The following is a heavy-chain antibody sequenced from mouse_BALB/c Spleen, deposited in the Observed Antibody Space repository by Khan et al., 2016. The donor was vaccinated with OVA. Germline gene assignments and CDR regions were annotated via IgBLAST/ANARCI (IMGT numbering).Heavy chain of an antibody. CDR3: TNGNYGWFAY. Sequence: EVELVESGGGLVEPGGSLKLSCAASGFTFSSFVMSWVRQTPEKRLEWVATISSAATYTYYPDSIKGRFTISRDNAKNILYLHMNSLRSDDTAIYYCTNGNYGWFAYWGLGTLVTVST. CDR1: GFTFSSFV. D-gene: IGHD2-1*01. V-gene: IGHV5-9-1*01. J-gene: IGHJ3*01. CDR2: ISSAATYT.